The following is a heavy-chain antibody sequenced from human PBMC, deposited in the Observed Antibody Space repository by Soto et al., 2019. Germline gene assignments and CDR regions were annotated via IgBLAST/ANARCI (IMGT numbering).Heavy chain of an antibody. Sequence: SLRLSCTSSVFTFGDYAMSLFRNNPFKLLEWVGFIRSKAYGGTTEYAASVKGRFTISRDDSKSVAYLQMNSLKTEDTAVYYCTRGSIERPYLYYYYMDVWGKGTTVTVSS. CDR1: VFTFGDYA. CDR2: IRSKAYGGTT. V-gene: IGHV3-49*03. D-gene: IGHD6-6*01. J-gene: IGHJ6*03. CDR3: TRGSIERPYLYYYYMDV.